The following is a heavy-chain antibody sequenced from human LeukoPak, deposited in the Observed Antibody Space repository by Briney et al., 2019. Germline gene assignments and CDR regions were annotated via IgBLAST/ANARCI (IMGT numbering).Heavy chain of an antibody. D-gene: IGHD3-10*01. J-gene: IGHJ3*02. V-gene: IGHV3-7*05. CDR2: INQDGSEK. CDR3: SREGMVSAFDI. Sequence: PGGSLRLSCAASGFTFSIYWMNWVRQAPGKGLEWVANINQDGSEKYYVDSVKGRFTISRDNAENSLSLQMNSLRAEDTAVYYCSREGMVSAFDIWGQGTMVTVSS. CDR1: GFTFSIYW.